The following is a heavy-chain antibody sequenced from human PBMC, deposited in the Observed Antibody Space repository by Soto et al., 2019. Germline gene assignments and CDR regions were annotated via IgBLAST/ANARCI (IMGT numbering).Heavy chain of an antibody. CDR3: TTEYYYGSGSYFYDAFDI. Sequence: GGSLRLSCAASGFTFSNAWMSWVRQAPGKGLEWVGRIKSKTDGGKTDYAAPVKGRFTISRDNSKNTLYLQMNSLKTEDTAVYYCTTEYYYGSGSYFYDAFDIWGQGTMVTVSS. CDR1: GFTFSNAW. J-gene: IGHJ3*02. V-gene: IGHV3-15*01. D-gene: IGHD3-10*01. CDR2: IKSKTDGGKT.